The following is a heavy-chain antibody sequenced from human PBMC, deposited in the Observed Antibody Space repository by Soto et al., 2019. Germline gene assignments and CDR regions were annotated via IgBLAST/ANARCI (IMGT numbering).Heavy chain of an antibody. V-gene: IGHV1-8*01. CDR1: GYTFTSYD. Sequence: GXSVKVSCKASGYTFTSYDVNWGRQATVQGLEWMGWVNPNSGNTGYAQKFQGRVTMTRNTSIRTAYMELSSLRSEDTATYFCARGITSGYSAYYFDYWGQGTLVTVSS. J-gene: IGHJ4*02. D-gene: IGHD3-22*01. CDR3: ARGITSGYSAYYFDY. CDR2: VNPNSGNT.